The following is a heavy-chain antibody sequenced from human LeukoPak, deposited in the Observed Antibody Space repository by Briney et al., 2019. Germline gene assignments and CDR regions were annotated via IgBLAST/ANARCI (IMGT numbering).Heavy chain of an antibody. J-gene: IGHJ5*02. D-gene: IGHD3-16*01. CDR3: ARRGSRRNP. Sequence: PSQTLSLTCTVSGGSISSGAYYWSWIRQHPGKGLEWIGYIHYSGNTYYNPSLKSRVTISVDTSKNQFSLRLSSVTAADTAVYYCARRGSRRNPWGQGTLVTVSS. CDR2: IHYSGNT. CDR1: GGSISSGAYY. V-gene: IGHV4-31*03.